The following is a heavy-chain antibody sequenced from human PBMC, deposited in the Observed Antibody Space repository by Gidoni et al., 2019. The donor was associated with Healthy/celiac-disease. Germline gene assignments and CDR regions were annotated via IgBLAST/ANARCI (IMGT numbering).Heavy chain of an antibody. CDR1: GFPFSSYA. Sequence: QVQLVESGGGVVQPGRSLRLSCAASGFPFSSYAMHWVRQAPGKGLEWVAVISYDGSNKYYADSVKGRFTISRDNSKNTLYLQMNSLRAEDTAVYYCARDWEYVDFGYFDYWGQGTLVTVSS. D-gene: IGHD2-2*03. CDR2: ISYDGSNK. CDR3: ARDWEYVDFGYFDY. J-gene: IGHJ4*02. V-gene: IGHV3-30-3*01.